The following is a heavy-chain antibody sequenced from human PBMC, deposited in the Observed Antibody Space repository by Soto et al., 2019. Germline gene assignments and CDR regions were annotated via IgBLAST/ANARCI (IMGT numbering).Heavy chain of an antibody. CDR3: ARSIAAAFPTHGFDP. CDR2: IWYDGSNK. D-gene: IGHD6-13*01. Sequence: QVQLVESGGGVVQPGRSLRLSCAASGFTFSSYGMHWVRQAPGKGLEWVAVIWYDGSNKYYADSVKGRFTISRDNSKNTLYLQMNSLSAEDTAVYYCARSIAAAFPTHGFDPWGQGPLVTVSS. V-gene: IGHV3-33*01. CDR1: GFTFSSYG. J-gene: IGHJ5*02.